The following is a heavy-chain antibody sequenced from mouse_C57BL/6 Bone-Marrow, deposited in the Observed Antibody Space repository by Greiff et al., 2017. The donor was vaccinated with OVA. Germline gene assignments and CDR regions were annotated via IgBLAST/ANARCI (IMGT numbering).Heavy chain of an antibody. CDR1: GYAFSSSW. CDR2: IYPGDGDT. J-gene: IGHJ3*01. V-gene: IGHV1-82*01. Sequence: VQLQESGPELVKPGASVKISCKASGYAFSSSWMNWVKQRPGKGLEWIGRIYPGDGDTNYNGKFKGKATLTADKSSSKAYMQLSSLTSEDSAVYFCASSEETRTWFSYWGQGTLVTVSA. D-gene: IGHD3-2*01. CDR3: ASSEETRTWFSY.